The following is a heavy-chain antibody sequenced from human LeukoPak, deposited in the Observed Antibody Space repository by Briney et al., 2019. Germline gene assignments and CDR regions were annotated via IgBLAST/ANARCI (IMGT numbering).Heavy chain of an antibody. CDR2: ISAYNGNT. D-gene: IGHD3-9*01. V-gene: IGHV1-18*01. J-gene: IGHJ6*03. Sequence: ASVKVSCKASGYTFTSYGISWVRQAPGQGLEWMGWISAYNGNTNYAQKLQGRVTMTTDTSTSTAYMELRSLRSDDTAVYYCARFAYYDILTGYRGYYMDVWGKGTTVTISS. CDR3: ARFAYYDILTGYRGYYMDV. CDR1: GYTFTSYG.